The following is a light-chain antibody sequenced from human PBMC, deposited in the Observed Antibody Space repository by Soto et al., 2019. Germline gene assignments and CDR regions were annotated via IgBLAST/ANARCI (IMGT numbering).Light chain of an antibody. V-gene: IGKV3-20*01. CDR3: QQYGGSRWT. Sequence: VFAQSPGPPSFSPGERANLSCRASQSVSSYLAWYQQKPGQAPRLLIYGTSSRATGIPDRFSGSGSGTDFTLTISRLDPEDFAVYYCQQYGGSRWTFGQGTKVDIK. J-gene: IGKJ1*01. CDR2: GTS. CDR1: QSVSSY.